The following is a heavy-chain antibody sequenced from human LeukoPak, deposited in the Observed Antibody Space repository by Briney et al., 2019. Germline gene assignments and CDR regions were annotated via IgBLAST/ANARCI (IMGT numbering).Heavy chain of an antibody. CDR2: ISGSGGST. CDR1: GFTFSSYA. D-gene: IGHD2-8*01. V-gene: IGHV3-23*01. J-gene: IGHJ4*02. CDR3: AKDYCTNGVCYPVVD. Sequence: PGGSLRLSCAASGFTFSSYAMSWVRQAPGKAPEWVSGISGSGGSTYYADSVKGRFTISRDNSKNTLYLQMNSLRAEDTAIYYCAKDYCTNGVCYPVVDWGQGTLVTVSS.